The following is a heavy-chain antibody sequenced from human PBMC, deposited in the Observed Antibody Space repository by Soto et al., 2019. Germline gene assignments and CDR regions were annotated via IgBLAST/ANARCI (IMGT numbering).Heavy chain of an antibody. V-gene: IGHV3-23*01. Sequence: DVHLLDSGGSLVQPGGSLRLSCSASGFAFSAYAMSWVRQAPQKGLEWVSGIGGGGHDTRYGDSVKGRFTITRDNSRNTLYLEMNRLTAEDTAVYYCAKHPIFGVVTHYFAHWGRGVLVTVSS. J-gene: IGHJ4*02. CDR2: IGGGGHDT. CDR1: GFAFSAYA. D-gene: IGHD3-3*01. CDR3: AKHPIFGVVTHYFAH.